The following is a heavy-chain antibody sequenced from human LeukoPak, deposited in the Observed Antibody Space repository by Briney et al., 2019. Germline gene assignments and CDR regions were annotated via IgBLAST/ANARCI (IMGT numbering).Heavy chain of an antibody. CDR2: INHSGST. Sequence: SETLSLTCAVYGGSFSGYYWSWIRQPPGKGLEWIGEINHSGSTNYNPSLKSRVTISVDTSKNQFSLKLSSVTAADTAVYYCARGDYGDYGWRAFDIRGQGTMVTVSS. CDR1: GGSFSGYY. D-gene: IGHD4-17*01. V-gene: IGHV4-34*01. CDR3: ARGDYGDYGWRAFDI. J-gene: IGHJ3*02.